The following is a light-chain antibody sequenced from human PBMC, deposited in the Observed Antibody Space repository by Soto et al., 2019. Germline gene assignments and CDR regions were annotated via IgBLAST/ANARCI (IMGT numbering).Light chain of an antibody. J-gene: IGKJ1*01. V-gene: IGKV1-39*01. CDR3: QQSYSSSWT. CDR2: GTS. CDR1: QSISNS. Sequence: IQLTQSPSSLSASVGDRVTITCRASQSISNSLNWYQQKPGKAPNLLIYGTSSLQNGVPSRFGGSGSGTDFTLIISSLQREDFATYYCQQSYSSSWTFGQGTKVAIK.